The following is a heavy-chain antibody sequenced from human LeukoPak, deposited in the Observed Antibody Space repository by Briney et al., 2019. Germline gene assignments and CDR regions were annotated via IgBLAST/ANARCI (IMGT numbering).Heavy chain of an antibody. V-gene: IGHV3-66*01. CDR2: IHSGGST. J-gene: IGHJ1*01. CDR3: ARLYSSSWSPFEYFQH. Sequence: GGSLRLSCAASGFTVSSNYMSWVRQAPGKGLEWVSVIHSGGSTYYSDSAKGRFTISRDNSKNTLYLQMNSLRAEDTAVYYCARLYSSSWSPFEYFQHWGQGTLVTVSS. D-gene: IGHD6-13*01. CDR1: GFTVSSNY.